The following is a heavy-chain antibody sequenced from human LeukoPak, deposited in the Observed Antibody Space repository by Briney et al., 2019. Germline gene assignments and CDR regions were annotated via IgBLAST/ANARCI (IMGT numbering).Heavy chain of an antibody. CDR1: GFTFSSYW. Sequence: GGSLRLSCAASGFTFSSYWMSWVRQAPGKGLEWVSSISSSSSYIYYADSVKGRFTISRDNAKNSLYLQMNSLRAEDTAVYYCARDNTGLGSSGWYTKGYFDYWGQGTLVTVSS. D-gene: IGHD6-19*01. CDR3: ARDNTGLGSSGWYTKGYFDY. V-gene: IGHV3-21*01. J-gene: IGHJ4*02. CDR2: ISSSSSYI.